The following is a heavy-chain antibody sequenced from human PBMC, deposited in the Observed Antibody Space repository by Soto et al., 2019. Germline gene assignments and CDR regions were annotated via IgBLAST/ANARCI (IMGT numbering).Heavy chain of an antibody. Sequence: SETLSLTCAVSGYSISSGYYWGWIRQPPGKGLEWIGSIYHSGSTYYNPSLKSRVTISVDTSKNQFSLKLSSVTAADTAVYYCARDMVVVTAINYYYYGMDVWGQGTTVTVSS. CDR1: GYSISSGYY. CDR3: ARDMVVVTAINYYYYGMDV. J-gene: IGHJ6*02. V-gene: IGHV4-38-2*02. CDR2: IYHSGST. D-gene: IGHD2-21*02.